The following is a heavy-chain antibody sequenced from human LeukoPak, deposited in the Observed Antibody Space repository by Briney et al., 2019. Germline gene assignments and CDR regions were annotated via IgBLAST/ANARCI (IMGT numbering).Heavy chain of an antibody. CDR1: GFTFSTYS. Sequence: GGSLRLSCAASGFTFSTYSMNWVRQAPGKGLEWVSFISSDSSYIYYADSVKGRFTISRDNTKNSLHLQMNSLRAEDTAVYYCVRETRYFAHTIGDYWGQGTLVTVSS. CDR2: ISSDSSYI. V-gene: IGHV3-21*01. CDR3: VRETRYFAHTIGDY. J-gene: IGHJ4*02. D-gene: IGHD3-9*01.